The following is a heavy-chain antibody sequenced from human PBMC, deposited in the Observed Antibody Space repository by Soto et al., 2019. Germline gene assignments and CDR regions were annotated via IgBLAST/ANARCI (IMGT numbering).Heavy chain of an antibody. J-gene: IGHJ6*02. Sequence: GGSLRLSCAASGFTFSSYSMNWVRQAPGKGLEWVSSISSSSSYIYYADSVKGRFTISRDNAKNSLYLQMNSLRAEDTAVYYCARDPRGEWFGAHYGMDVWGQGTTVTVSS. CDR3: ARDPRGEWFGAHYGMDV. CDR1: GFTFSSYS. V-gene: IGHV3-21*01. CDR2: ISSSSSYI. D-gene: IGHD3-10*01.